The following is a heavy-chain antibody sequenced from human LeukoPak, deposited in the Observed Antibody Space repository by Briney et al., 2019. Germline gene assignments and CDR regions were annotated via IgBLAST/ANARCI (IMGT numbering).Heavy chain of an antibody. CDR2: INWNGGST. CDR1: GFTFSSYS. D-gene: IGHD4-17*01. Sequence: GGSLRLSCAASGFTFSSYSMNWVRQAPGKGLEWVSGINWNGGSTGYADSVEGRFTIFRDNAKNSQHLQMNSLRVEDTALYYCARAQTYGDSRLLLDYWGQGTLVTVSS. V-gene: IGHV3-20*04. CDR3: ARAQTYGDSRLLLDY. J-gene: IGHJ4*02.